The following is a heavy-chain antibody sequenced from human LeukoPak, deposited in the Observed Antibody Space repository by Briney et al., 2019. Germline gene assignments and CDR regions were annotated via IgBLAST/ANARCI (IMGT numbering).Heavy chain of an antibody. V-gene: IGHV4-59*11. CDR3: AKVYSYHYYYMEV. CDR1: GDSISRHY. CDR2: LYYSGST. Sequence: PSETLSLTCTVSGDSISRHYWNWIRQSPGKGLEWIGYLYYSGSTNYNPSLKSRVTISMDTSQNQLYLNLSAVTAADTAVYYCAKVYSYHYYYMEVWGKGTTVTVSS. D-gene: IGHD2-15*01. J-gene: IGHJ6*03.